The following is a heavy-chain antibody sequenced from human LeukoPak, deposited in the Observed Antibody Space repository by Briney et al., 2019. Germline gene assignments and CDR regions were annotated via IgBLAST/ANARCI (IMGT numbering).Heavy chain of an antibody. CDR1: GGSISSGGYY. J-gene: IGHJ5*02. Sequence: SETLSLTCTVSGGSISSGGYYWSWIRQPPGKGLEWIGYIYHSGSTYYNPSLKSRVTISVDRSKNQFSLKLSSVTAADTAVYYCARDVVVPAAIAEPGRGWFDPWGQGTLVTVSS. CDR3: ARDVVVPAAIAEPGRGWFDP. V-gene: IGHV4-30-2*01. CDR2: IYHSGST. D-gene: IGHD2-2*01.